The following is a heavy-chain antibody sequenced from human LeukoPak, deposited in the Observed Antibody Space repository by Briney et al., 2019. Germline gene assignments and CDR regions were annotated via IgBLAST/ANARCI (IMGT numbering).Heavy chain of an antibody. D-gene: IGHD4-17*01. J-gene: IGHJ6*03. Sequence: GGSLRLSCAASGFTFSDYYMSWIRQAPGKGLEWVSYISSGGSTIYYADSVKDRFTISRDNAKKSLYLQMKSLRAEDTAVHYCARDYGDPRYYYYYMDVWGKGTTVTVSS. CDR2: ISSGGSTI. CDR1: GFTFSDYY. CDR3: ARDYGDPRYYYYYMDV. V-gene: IGHV3-11*04.